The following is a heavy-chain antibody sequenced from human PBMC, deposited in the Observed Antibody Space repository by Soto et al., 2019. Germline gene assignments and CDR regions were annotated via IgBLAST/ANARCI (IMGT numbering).Heavy chain of an antibody. Sequence: QVQLVQSGAEVKKPGSSLKVSCKASGGTFSSYAISWVRQAPGQGLEWMVGIIPIFGTANYAQKFQGRVTITADESTSTAYRELSSLRSEDTAVYYCASPSYGYYVEPYFDYWGQGTLVTV. D-gene: IGHD4-17*01. V-gene: IGHV1-69*12. CDR1: GGTFSSYA. CDR3: ASPSYGYYVEPYFDY. J-gene: IGHJ4*02. CDR2: IIPIFGTA.